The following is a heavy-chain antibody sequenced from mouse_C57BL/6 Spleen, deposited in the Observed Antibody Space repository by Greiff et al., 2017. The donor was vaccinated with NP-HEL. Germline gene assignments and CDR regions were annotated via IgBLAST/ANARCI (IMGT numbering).Heavy chain of an antibody. D-gene: IGHD4-1*01. CDR3: AWGAGLYYFDY. Sequence: VQLQQSGPELVKPGASVKMSCKASGYTFTDYNMHWVKQSPGKSLEWIGYINPNNGGTSYNQKFKGKATLTVNKSSSTAYMELRSLTSEDSAVYYCAWGAGLYYFDYWGQGTTLTVSS. J-gene: IGHJ2*01. V-gene: IGHV1-22*01. CDR1: GYTFTDYN. CDR2: INPNNGGT.